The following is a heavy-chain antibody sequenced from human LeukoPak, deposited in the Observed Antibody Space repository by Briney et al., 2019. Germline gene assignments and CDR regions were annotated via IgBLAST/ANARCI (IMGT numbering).Heavy chain of an antibody. V-gene: IGHV1-46*01. CDR2: INPSGGST. J-gene: IGHJ4*02. D-gene: IGHD2-21*02. CDR3: ARGGPVVVVTAKPFDY. CDR1: GYTFTSYY. Sequence: ASVKVSCKTSGYTFTSYYMHWVRQAPGQGLEWMGIINPSGGSTSYAQKFQGRVTMTRDMSTSTVYMELSSLRSEDTAVYYCARGGPVVVVTAKPFDYWGQGTLVTVSS.